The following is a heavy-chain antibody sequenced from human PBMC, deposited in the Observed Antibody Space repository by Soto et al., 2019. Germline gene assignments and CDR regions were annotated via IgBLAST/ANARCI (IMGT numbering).Heavy chain of an antibody. CDR1: GGSFSGYY. CDR2: ISHSGST. D-gene: IGHD6-19*01. Sequence: SETLSLTCAVYGGSFSGYYWSWIRQPPGKGLEWIGEISHSGSTNYNPSLKSRVTISVDTSKNQFSLKLSSVTAADTAVYYCARGRAGALDYWGKGTLVTVSS. J-gene: IGHJ4*02. CDR3: ARGRAGALDY. V-gene: IGHV4-34*01.